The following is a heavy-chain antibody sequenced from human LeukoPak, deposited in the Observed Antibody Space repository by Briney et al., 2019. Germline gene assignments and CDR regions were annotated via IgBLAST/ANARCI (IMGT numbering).Heavy chain of an antibody. D-gene: IGHD3-10*01. Sequence: GGSLRLSCAASGFTFSNACMSWVRQAPGKGLEWVGRIKSKTDGGTTDYAAPVKGRFTISRDDSKNTLYLQMNSLKTEDTAVYYCTTDPKYYGSGSYYSVLDYWGQGTLVTVSS. CDR3: TTDPKYYGSGSYYSVLDY. CDR2: IKSKTDGGTT. CDR1: GFTFSNAC. J-gene: IGHJ4*02. V-gene: IGHV3-15*01.